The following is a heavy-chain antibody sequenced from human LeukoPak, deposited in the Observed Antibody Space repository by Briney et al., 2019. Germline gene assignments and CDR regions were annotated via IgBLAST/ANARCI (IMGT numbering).Heavy chain of an antibody. CDR3: ARDFRA. CDR1: GGSFSGYY. Sequence: SSETLSLTCAVYGGSFSGYYWSWIRQPPGKGLEWIGYIYYSGSTYYNPSLKSRVTISVDTSKNQFSLKLSSVTAADTAVYYCARDFRAWGQGTLVTVSS. J-gene: IGHJ5*02. CDR2: IYYSGST. V-gene: IGHV4-30-4*01.